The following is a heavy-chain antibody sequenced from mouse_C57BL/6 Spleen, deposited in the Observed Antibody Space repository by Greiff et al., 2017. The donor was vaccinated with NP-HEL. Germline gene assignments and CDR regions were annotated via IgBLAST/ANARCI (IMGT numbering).Heavy chain of an antibody. V-gene: IGHV1-18*01. J-gene: IGHJ3*01. D-gene: IGHD2-4*01. CDR2: INPNNGGT. Sequence: VQLQQSGPELVKPGASVKIPCKASGYTFTDYNMDWVKQSHGKSLEWIGDINPNNGGTIYNQKFKGKATLTVDKSSSTAYMELRSLTSEDTAVYYCARSGVYYDYVWFAYWGQGTLVTVSA. CDR3: ARSGVYYDYVWFAY. CDR1: GYTFTDYN.